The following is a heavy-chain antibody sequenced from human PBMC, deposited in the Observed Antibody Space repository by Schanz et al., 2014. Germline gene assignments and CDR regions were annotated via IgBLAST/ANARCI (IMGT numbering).Heavy chain of an antibody. D-gene: IGHD6-13*01. Sequence: SCPASGYTFTTYGISWVRQAPGQRLEWMGWISGDNGDTNYAQKLQDRVTMTTDTSTSTAYMELSSLRSEDTAVHYCAMATGLCSSWKYYHSGMDLGG. CDR2: ISGDNGDT. CDR1: GYTFTTYG. CDR3: AMATGLCSSWKYYHSGMDL. J-gene: IGHJ6*01. V-gene: IGHV1-18*01.